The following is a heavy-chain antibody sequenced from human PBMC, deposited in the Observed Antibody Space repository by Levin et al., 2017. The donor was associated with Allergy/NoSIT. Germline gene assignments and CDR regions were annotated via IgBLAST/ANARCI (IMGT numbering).Heavy chain of an antibody. Sequence: PSETLSLTCTVSGGSISSSSYYWGWIRQPPGKGLEWIGSIYYSGSTYYNPSLKSRVTISVDTSKNQFSLKLSSVTAADTAVYYCARHVTPIGYGDYRFDPWGQGTLVTVSS. CDR3: ARHVTPIGYGDYRFDP. D-gene: IGHD4-17*01. J-gene: IGHJ5*02. CDR1: GGSISSSSYY. V-gene: IGHV4-39*01. CDR2: IYYSGST.